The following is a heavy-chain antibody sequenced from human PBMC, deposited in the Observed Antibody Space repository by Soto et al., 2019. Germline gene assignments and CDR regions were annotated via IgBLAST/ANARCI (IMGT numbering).Heavy chain of an antibody. CDR2: INSDGSST. Sequence: EVQLVESGGGLVQPGGSLRLSCAASGFTFSSYWMHWVRQAPGKGLVWVSRINSDGSSTSYTDSVKGRFTISRDNAKNTLYLQMNSLRAEDTAVYYCAVAVAGPTAIGYWGQGTLVTVSS. CDR1: GFTFSSYW. D-gene: IGHD6-19*01. CDR3: AVAVAGPTAIGY. J-gene: IGHJ4*02. V-gene: IGHV3-74*01.